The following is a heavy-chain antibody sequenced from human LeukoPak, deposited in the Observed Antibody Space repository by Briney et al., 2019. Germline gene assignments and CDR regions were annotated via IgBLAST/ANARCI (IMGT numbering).Heavy chain of an antibody. D-gene: IGHD3-16*01. V-gene: IGHV3-21*01. J-gene: IGHJ4*02. CDR2: ISSSSSYI. CDR3: ARAPLAYDYVWGSYPYYFDY. CDR1: GFTFSSYS. Sequence: GSLRLSCAVSGFTFSSYSMNWVRQAPGKGLEWVSSISSSSSYIYYADSVKGRFTISRDNAKNSLYLQMNSLRAEDTAVYYCARAPLAYDYVWGSYPYYFDYWGQGTLVTVSS.